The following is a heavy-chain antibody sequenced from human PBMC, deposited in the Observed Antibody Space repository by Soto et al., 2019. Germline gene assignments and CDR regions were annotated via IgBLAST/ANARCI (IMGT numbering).Heavy chain of an antibody. V-gene: IGHV3-74*01. J-gene: IGHJ4*02. Sequence: GGSLRVSCAASGFTFSSYLMHWFRQAPGKGLVWVARINSGGGTTTYADSVKGRFTISRDNAKNTLYLQMNGLRAEDTAIYYCARWFTYGNFDYFDYWGQGSQVTVSS. CDR2: INSGGGTT. CDR3: ARWFTYGNFDYFDY. CDR1: GFTFSSYL. D-gene: IGHD3-10*01.